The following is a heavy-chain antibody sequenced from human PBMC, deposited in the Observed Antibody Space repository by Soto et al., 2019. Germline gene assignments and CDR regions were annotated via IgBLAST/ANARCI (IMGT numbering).Heavy chain of an antibody. Sequence: PGGSLRLSCAGSGCTFSSYSMNWVRQAPGKGLEWVSSISSSSSYIYYADSVKGRFTISRDNAKNSLYLQMNSLRAEDTAVYYCARDKPRIAVAGSAYYWGQGTLVTVSS. CDR2: ISSSSSYI. V-gene: IGHV3-21*01. D-gene: IGHD6-19*01. J-gene: IGHJ4*02. CDR1: GCTFSSYS. CDR3: ARDKPRIAVAGSAYY.